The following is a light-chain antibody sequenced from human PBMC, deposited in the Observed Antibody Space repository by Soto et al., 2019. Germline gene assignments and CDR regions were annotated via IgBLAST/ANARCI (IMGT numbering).Light chain of an antibody. V-gene: IGKV1-27*01. CDR2: AAS. CDR3: QKYNTATRT. J-gene: IGKJ4*01. CDR1: QDIRHF. Sequence: IQMTQSPSALSASVGDRVTITCRASQDIRHFLAWYQHKPGRVPKLLIYAASTLQSGVPSRFSGSGSGTDFILTISSLQAEDAATYSCQKYNTATRTFGGGTTVEI.